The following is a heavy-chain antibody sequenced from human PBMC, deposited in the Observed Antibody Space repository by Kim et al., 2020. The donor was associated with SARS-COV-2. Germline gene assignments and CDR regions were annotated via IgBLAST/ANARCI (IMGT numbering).Heavy chain of an antibody. CDR1: GFTFSSYG. J-gene: IGHJ6*02. D-gene: IGHD2-2*01. CDR3: AKDQDIVIVPPTLFGMDV. Sequence: GGSLRLSCAASGFTFSSYGMHWVRQARGKGLEWVAVISYDGSDKYYADSVKGRFTISRDNSKNTLYLQMNSLRAEDTAVYYCAKDQDIVIVPPTLFGMDVWGQGTTVTVSS. V-gene: IGHV3-30-3*01. CDR2: ISYDGSDK.